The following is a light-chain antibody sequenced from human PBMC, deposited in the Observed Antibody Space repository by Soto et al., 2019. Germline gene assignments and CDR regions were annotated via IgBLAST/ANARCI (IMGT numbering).Light chain of an antibody. CDR2: EVS. J-gene: IGLJ1*01. CDR3: GSYTSSSHYV. CDR1: IHYDF. Sequence: QAVLTQPACVCGSPGESITISCTGYIHYDFVSWYQQPPGTAPKLVIYEVSNRPSGTSDRFSGSKSGHTASLTISGLQTEDEAVYYCGSYTSSSHYVFGTGTKVTVL. V-gene: IGLV2-14*01.